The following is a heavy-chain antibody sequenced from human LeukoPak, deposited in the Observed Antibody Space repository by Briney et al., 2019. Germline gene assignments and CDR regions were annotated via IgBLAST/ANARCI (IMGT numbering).Heavy chain of an antibody. CDR1: GYTFTSYA. Sequence: ASVKVSCKASGYTFTSYAMNWVRQAPGQGLEWMGWINTSTGNPTYAQGFTGRFVFSLDTSVSTAYLQISSLKAEDTAVYYCARGRDIVLMVYAWNYYYYYGMDVWGQGTTVTVSS. D-gene: IGHD2-8*01. V-gene: IGHV7-4-1*02. CDR3: ARGRDIVLMVYAWNYYYYYGMDV. CDR2: INTSTGNP. J-gene: IGHJ6*02.